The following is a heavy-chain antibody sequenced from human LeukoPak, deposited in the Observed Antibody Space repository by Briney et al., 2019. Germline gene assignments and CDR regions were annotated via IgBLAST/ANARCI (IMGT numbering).Heavy chain of an antibody. V-gene: IGHV3-53*01. J-gene: IGHJ5*02. D-gene: IGHD3-16*01. CDR1: EFSVGSNY. CDR3: AKDDNYIRFSS. Sequence: GGSLRLSCAASEFSVGSNYMTWVRQAPGKGLEWVSLIYSGGSTYYADSVKGRFTISRDNSKNTLYLQMNSLRAEDTAVYYCAKDDNYIRFSSWGQGTLVTVSS. CDR2: IYSGGST.